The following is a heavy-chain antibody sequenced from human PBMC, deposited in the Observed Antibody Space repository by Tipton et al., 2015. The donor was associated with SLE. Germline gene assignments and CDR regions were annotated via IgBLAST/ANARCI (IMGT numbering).Heavy chain of an antibody. CDR3: ARIYCSSTSCYGYGMDV. CDR1: GFTFSSYS. V-gene: IGHV3-33*08. CDR2: IWYDGSNK. D-gene: IGHD2-2*01. Sequence: SLRLSCAASGFTFSSYSMNWVRQAPGKGLEWVAVIWYDGSNKYYADSVKDRFTISRDNSKNTLYLQMNSLRAEDTAVYYCARIYCSSTSCYGYGMDVWGQGTTVTVSS. J-gene: IGHJ6*02.